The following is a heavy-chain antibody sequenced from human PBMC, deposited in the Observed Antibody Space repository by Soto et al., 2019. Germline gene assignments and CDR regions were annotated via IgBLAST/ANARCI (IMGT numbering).Heavy chain of an antibody. CDR1: GFTFSSYA. CDR3: ANERHVVPAAIRADDY. D-gene: IGHD2-2*02. CDR2: ISGSGGST. J-gene: IGHJ4*02. V-gene: IGHV3-23*01. Sequence: PGGSLRLSCAASGFTFSSYAMSWVRQAPGKGLEWVSAISGSGGSTYYADSVKGRFTISRDNSKNTLYLQMNSLRAGDTAVYYCANERHVVPAAIRADDYWGQGTLVTVSS.